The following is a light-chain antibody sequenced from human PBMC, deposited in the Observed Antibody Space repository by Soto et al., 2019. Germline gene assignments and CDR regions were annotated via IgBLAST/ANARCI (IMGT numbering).Light chain of an antibody. Sequence: EIVLTQSPGTLSLSPGERATRSCRASQSVSSSYLAWYQQKPGQAPRLLIYGASSRATGIPDRFSGSGSGTDFTLTISRLEPEDFAVYYCRQYGSSLLFGGGTKVDIK. CDR1: QSVSSSY. CDR2: GAS. J-gene: IGKJ4*01. V-gene: IGKV3-20*01. CDR3: RQYGSSLL.